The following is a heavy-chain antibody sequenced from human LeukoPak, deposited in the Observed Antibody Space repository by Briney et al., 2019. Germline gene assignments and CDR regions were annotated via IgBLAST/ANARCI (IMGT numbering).Heavy chain of an antibody. V-gene: IGHV4-59*01. Sequence: SETLSLTCTVSGGSISSYYWSWIRQPPGKGLEWIGYIYYSGSTNYNPSLKSRVTISVDTSKNQFSLKLSSVTAADTAVYYCARAHYDYVWGSYRYISNFDYWGQGTLVTVSS. CDR1: GGSISSYY. D-gene: IGHD3-16*02. J-gene: IGHJ4*02. CDR3: ARAHYDYVWGSYRYISNFDY. CDR2: IYYSGST.